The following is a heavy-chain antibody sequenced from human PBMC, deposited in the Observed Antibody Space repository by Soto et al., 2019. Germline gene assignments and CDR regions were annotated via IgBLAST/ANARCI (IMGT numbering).Heavy chain of an antibody. D-gene: IGHD3-22*01. Sequence: QVQLVESGSGVVQPGRSLRLSCAASGYTFSSYGIHWVRQAPGKGLEWVAVISYDGSNRYYADSVKGRITISRDNSKNMLYLQMNSLRAEDTAVYYCAKGGYYDSSGYLGWLDYWGQGTLVTVSS. CDR2: ISYDGSNR. V-gene: IGHV3-30*18. J-gene: IGHJ4*02. CDR1: GYTFSSYG. CDR3: AKGGYYDSSGYLGWLDY.